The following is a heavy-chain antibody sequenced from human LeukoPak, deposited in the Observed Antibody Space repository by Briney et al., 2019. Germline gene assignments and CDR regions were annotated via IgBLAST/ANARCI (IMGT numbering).Heavy chain of an antibody. V-gene: IGHV4-61*01. CDR1: SGSVSSPSNY. CDR3: ATAGLRWSYYFDT. J-gene: IGHJ4*02. D-gene: IGHD4-23*01. Sequence: SETLPLTCTVSSGSVSSPSNYWSWIRQSPGRGLEWIGNVYYTGSTTYSPSLKSRVTISVDTSKNQFSLKLSSVTAADTAEYYCATAGLRWSYYFDTWGQGTLVTVSS. CDR2: VYYTGST.